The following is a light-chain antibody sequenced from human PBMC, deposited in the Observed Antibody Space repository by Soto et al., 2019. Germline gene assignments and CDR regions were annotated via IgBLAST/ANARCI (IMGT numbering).Light chain of an antibody. Sequence: EIVLTQSPGTLSLSPRERATLSCRASQSVSSNYLVWYQQKPGQPPRLLIYGASSRATGIPDRFSGSGSGTDFTLTISRLEPEDFALYYCQQFGSSPPWTFGQGTKVEIK. V-gene: IGKV3-20*01. J-gene: IGKJ1*01. CDR2: GAS. CDR1: QSVSSNY. CDR3: QQFGSSPPWT.